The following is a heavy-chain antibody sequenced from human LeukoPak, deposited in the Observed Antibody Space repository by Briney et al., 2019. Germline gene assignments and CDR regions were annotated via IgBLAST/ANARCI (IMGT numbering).Heavy chain of an antibody. Sequence: SETLSLTFTCSGGSNIRYYWSWIRQPAGKGLEWIGRIYNSWSTNYNPSFKSGVTMPVATSKNQFSLKLSSVTAADTAVYYCARDGIAAAGWFDPWGQGTLVTVSP. CDR1: GGSNIRYY. J-gene: IGHJ5*02. CDR3: ARDGIAAAGWFDP. V-gene: IGHV4-4*07. CDR2: IYNSWST. D-gene: IGHD6-13*01.